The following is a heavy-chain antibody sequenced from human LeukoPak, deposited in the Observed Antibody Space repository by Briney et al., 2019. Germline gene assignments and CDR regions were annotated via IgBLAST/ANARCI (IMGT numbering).Heavy chain of an antibody. CDR3: ARDEDKRIAVAPDYYYYGMDV. D-gene: IGHD6-19*01. CDR2: IWYDGSNK. Sequence: GRSLRLSCAASGFTFSSYGMHWVRQAPGKGLEWVAVIWYDGSNKYYADSVKGRFTISRDNSKNTLYLQMNSLRAEDTAVYYCARDEDKRIAVAPDYYYYGMDVWGQGTTVTVSS. CDR1: GFTFSSYG. J-gene: IGHJ6*02. V-gene: IGHV3-33*01.